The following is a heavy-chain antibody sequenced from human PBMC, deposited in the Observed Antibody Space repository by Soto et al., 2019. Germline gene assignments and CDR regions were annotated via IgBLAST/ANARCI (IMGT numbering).Heavy chain of an antibody. D-gene: IGHD2-15*01. Sequence: SETLSLTCTVSGGSISSSSYYWGWIRQPPGKGLEWIGSIYYSGSTYYNPSLKSRVTISVDTSKNQFSLKLSSVTAADTAVYYCASDRCSGGSCYSRYYYYMDVWGKGTTVTVSS. CDR3: ASDRCSGGSCYSRYYYYMDV. CDR1: GGSISSSSYY. V-gene: IGHV4-39*01. CDR2: IYYSGST. J-gene: IGHJ6*03.